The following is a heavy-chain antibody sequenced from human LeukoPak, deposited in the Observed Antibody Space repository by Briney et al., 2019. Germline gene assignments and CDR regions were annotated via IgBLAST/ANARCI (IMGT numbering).Heavy chain of an antibody. V-gene: IGHV3-20*04. Sequence: GGSLRLSCAASGFTFDDYGMSWVRQAPGKGLEWVSGINWNGGSTGYADSVKGRVTISRDNAKNSLYLQMNSLRVEDTALYYCARGIRFLEWLSGSDYWGQGTLVTVSS. CDR2: INWNGGST. J-gene: IGHJ4*02. CDR1: GFTFDDYG. CDR3: ARGIRFLEWLSGSDY. D-gene: IGHD3-3*01.